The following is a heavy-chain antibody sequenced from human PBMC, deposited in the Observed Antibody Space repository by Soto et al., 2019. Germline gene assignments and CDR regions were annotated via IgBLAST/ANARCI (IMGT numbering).Heavy chain of an antibody. D-gene: IGHD3-10*01. J-gene: IGHJ3*02. CDR2: ISYDGRNK. CDR1: GFTFSSHG. CDR3: ARDLYGSESYPWGSFDM. V-gene: IGHV3-33*01. Sequence: PGGSLRLSCAASGFTFSSHGMHWVRQAPGKGLEWVAVISYDGRNKYYADSVKGRFTISRDNSKNTLYMQMNSLRAEDTAVYYCARDLYGSESYPWGSFDMWGQGTMVTVSS.